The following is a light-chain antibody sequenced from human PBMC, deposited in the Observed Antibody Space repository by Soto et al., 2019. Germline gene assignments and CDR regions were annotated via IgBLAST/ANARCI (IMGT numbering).Light chain of an antibody. V-gene: IGKV3-15*01. CDR3: QQYNNWPLT. Sequence: EIVMTQSPATLSVSPGERATLSCRASQGVSSNLAWYQHQPGQAPRVLIYGASTRATGFPARFSGSGSGTEFTLTISSLQSEDFAVYYCQQYNNWPLTFGGGTKVEIK. CDR1: QGVSSN. CDR2: GAS. J-gene: IGKJ4*01.